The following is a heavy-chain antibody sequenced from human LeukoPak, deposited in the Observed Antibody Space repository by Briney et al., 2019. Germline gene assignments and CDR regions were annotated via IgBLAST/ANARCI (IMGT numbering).Heavy chain of an antibody. CDR3: VKDAVIVPTAWFDP. V-gene: IGHV3-23*01. J-gene: IGHJ5*02. CDR2: ITDSYNT. CDR1: GITFSDSA. Sequence: GGSLRLSCSASGITFSDSAMYWVRQAPGKGRECVSVITDSYNTYYGDSVKGRFTISRDNSKNTLYLQMNSLRVEDTALYYCVKDAVIVPTAWFDPWGQGTLVTVSS. D-gene: IGHD2/OR15-2a*01.